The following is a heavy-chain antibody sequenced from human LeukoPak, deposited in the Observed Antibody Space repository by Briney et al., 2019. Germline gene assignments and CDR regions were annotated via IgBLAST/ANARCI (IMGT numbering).Heavy chain of an antibody. Sequence: ASVKVSCKASGGTFSSYAISWVRQAPGQGLEWMGGIIPIFGTANYAQKFQGRVTITADESTSTAYMELSSLRSEDTAVYYCARGDYYDSSGEMYYFDYWGQGTLVTVSS. CDR2: IIPIFGTA. CDR1: GGTFSSYA. J-gene: IGHJ4*02. CDR3: ARGDYYDSSGEMYYFDY. D-gene: IGHD3-22*01. V-gene: IGHV1-69*13.